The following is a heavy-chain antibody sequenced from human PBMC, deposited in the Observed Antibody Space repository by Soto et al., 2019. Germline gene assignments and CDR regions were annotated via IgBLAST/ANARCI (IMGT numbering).Heavy chain of an antibody. V-gene: IGHV4-34*01. CDR3: ARGISTMVRGVIIGWFDP. D-gene: IGHD3-10*01. CDR2: INHSGST. J-gene: IGHJ5*02. CDR1: GGSFSGYY. Sequence: SETLSLTCAVYGGSFSGYYWSWIRQPPGKGLEWIGEINHSGSTNYNPSLKSRVTISVDTSKNQFSLKLSSVTAADTAVYYCARGISTMVRGVIIGWFDPWGQGTLVTVSS.